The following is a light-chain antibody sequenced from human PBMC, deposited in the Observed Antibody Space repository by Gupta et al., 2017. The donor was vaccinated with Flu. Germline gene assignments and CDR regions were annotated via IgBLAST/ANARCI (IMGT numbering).Light chain of an antibody. Sequence: QSALTQPASVSGSPGQSITISCTGTSSDVGGYNYGSWYQQHPGKAPKVMIYEVRNRPSGVSNRFSGSKTGNTASLTISGRQAEDEADDYCTSYTTSNTWVFGGGTKLTVL. CDR2: EVR. J-gene: IGLJ3*02. CDR1: SSDVGGYNY. V-gene: IGLV2-14*01. CDR3: TSYTTSNTWV.